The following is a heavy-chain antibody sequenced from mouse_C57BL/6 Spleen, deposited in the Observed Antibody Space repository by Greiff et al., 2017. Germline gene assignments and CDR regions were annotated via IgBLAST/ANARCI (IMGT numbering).Heavy chain of an antibody. CDR1: GFTFSDYY. CDR2: INYDGSST. V-gene: IGHV5-16*01. J-gene: IGHJ3*01. CDR3: ARGAYDYDGGWFAY. Sequence: EVMLVESEGGLVQPGSSMKLSCTASGFTFSDYYMAWVRQVPEKGLEWVANINYDGSSTYYLDSLKSRFIISRDNAKNILYLQMSSLKSEDTATYYCARGAYDYDGGWFAYWGQGTLVTVSA. D-gene: IGHD2-4*01.